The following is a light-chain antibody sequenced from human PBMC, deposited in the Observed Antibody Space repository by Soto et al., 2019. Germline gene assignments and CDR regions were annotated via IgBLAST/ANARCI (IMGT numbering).Light chain of an antibody. V-gene: IGLV1-40*01. CDR2: GNS. CDR3: QSYDSSLSGYV. CDR1: SSNIGAGYD. Sequence: QSVLTQPPSVSGAPGQRVTISCTGSSSNIGAGYDVHWYQQLPGTAPKLLIYGNSNQPSGVPDRFSGSKSGTSASLAITGFQAEDEADYYCQSYDSSLSGYVFGTGTKVTVL. J-gene: IGLJ1*01.